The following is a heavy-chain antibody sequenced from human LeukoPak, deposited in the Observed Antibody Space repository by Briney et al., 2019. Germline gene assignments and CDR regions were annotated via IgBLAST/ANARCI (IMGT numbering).Heavy chain of an antibody. CDR2: IYTSGRT. CDR3: ARGGVPGLVVTKVRRPWFDP. J-gene: IGHJ5*02. Sequence: SKTLSLTCTVSGGSISSYYWSWIRQPAGKGLEWIGRIYTSGRTNYNPSLKGRVTMSVDTSKNQFPLKLSSVTAADTAVYYCARGGVPGLVVTKVRRPWFDPWGQGTLVTVSS. V-gene: IGHV4-4*07. CDR1: GGSISSYY. D-gene: IGHD4-11*01.